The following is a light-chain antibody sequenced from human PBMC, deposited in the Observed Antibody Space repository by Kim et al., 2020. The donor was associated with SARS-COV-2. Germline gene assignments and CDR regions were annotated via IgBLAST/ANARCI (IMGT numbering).Light chain of an antibody. CDR1: QDIRND. V-gene: IGKV1-17*01. CDR3: LQHSTYPIT. J-gene: IGKJ5*01. Sequence: DIQMTQSPSSLSASVGDRVTITCRASQDIRNDLGWYQQNPGRAPKRLIYGASSLQSGVPSRFSGSGSETEFTLTISSVQPEDFATYFYLQHSTYPITFGQGTRLEIK. CDR2: GAS.